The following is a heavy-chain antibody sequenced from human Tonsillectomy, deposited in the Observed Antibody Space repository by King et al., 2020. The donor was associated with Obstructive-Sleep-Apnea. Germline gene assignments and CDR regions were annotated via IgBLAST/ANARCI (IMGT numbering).Heavy chain of an antibody. CDR1: GFSFVGAW. D-gene: IGHD1-26*01. Sequence: VQLVESGGGLVKPGGSLRLSCVASGFSFVGAWMSWGRQASGKGREWIGRIKSRSDGGAMEDAAVGKGRFTISRDDSKDTLYLQMNSLKIDDTAVYFCSTGAKRRAMDVWGQGTTVTVSS. CDR2: IKSRSDGGAM. V-gene: IGHV3-15*01. CDR3: STGAKRRAMDV. J-gene: IGHJ6*02.